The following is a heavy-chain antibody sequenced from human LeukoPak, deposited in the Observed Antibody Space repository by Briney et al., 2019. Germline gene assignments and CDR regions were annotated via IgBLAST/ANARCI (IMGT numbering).Heavy chain of an antibody. CDR2: IYHGGST. J-gene: IGHJ5*02. CDR1: AYSISSGYY. CDR3: ARVVGGTHSSSLKVWFDP. Sequence: PSETLSLTCTVSAYSISSGYYWGWIRQPPGKGLEWIGSIYHGGSTYYNPSLKSRVTISVDTSKNQFSLKLSSVTAADTAVYYCARVVGGTHSSSLKVWFDPWGQGTLVTVSS. V-gene: IGHV4-38-2*02. D-gene: IGHD6-13*01.